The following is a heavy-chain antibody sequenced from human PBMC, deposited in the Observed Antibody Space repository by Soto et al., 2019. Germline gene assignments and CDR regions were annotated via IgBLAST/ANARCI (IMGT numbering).Heavy chain of an antibody. CDR3: AKDTREASIVKYCSGGSCPREYYYYYYMDV. D-gene: IGHD2-15*01. V-gene: IGHV3-30*18. CDR1: GFTFSSYG. Sequence: GGSLRLSCAASGFTFSSYGMHWVRQAPGKGLEWVAVISYDGSNKYYADSVKGRFTISRDNSKNTLYLQMNSLRAEDTAVYYCAKDTREASIVKYCSGGSCPREYYYYYYMDVWGKGTTVTVSS. J-gene: IGHJ6*03. CDR2: ISYDGSNK.